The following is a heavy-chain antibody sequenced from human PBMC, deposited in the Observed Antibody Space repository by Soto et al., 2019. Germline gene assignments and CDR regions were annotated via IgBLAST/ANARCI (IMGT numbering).Heavy chain of an antibody. CDR3: PRDSSSRYFGWSPPRY. J-gene: IGHJ4*02. CDR2: ISYDGSNK. CDR1: GFTFSSYG. V-gene: IGHV3-30*03. Sequence: SLRLSCASSGFTFSSYGMHWVRQAPDKGLEWVAVISYDGSNKYYADSVQGRFTISRDHSKNTLYLQMNILRAEDTAVYYSPRDSSSRYFGWSPPRYWGQGTLVSVSA. D-gene: IGHD3-9*01.